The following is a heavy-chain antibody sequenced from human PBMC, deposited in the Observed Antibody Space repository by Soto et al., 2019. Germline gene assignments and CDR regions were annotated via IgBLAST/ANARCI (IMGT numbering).Heavy chain of an antibody. D-gene: IGHD6-13*01. CDR1: AFNFNVSG. Sequence: LRLSCSASAFNFNVSGVHCVRQASGKGLQWVGRIRSKSNNYATVYAESVKGRFTISRDDSKNTAYLHMNSLKAEDTAVYYWTRADLNSSNSFTWFDPWGQGTLVTVSS. J-gene: IGHJ5*02. V-gene: IGHV3-73*01. CDR3: TRADLNSSNSFTWFDP. CDR2: IRSKSNNYAT.